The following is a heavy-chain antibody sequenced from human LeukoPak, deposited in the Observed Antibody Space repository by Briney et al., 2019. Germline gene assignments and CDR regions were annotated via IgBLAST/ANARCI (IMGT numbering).Heavy chain of an antibody. CDR3: AKGAAAGKVDWFDP. J-gene: IGHJ5*02. D-gene: IGHD6-13*01. CDR1: GLSFTNYS. Sequence: AETLTLSCEASGLSFTNYSMMWVRQPPGKGLQWISTVTGYGGAYYADSGEGRFIISRDISKNTMFLQMYSLRAEDTAVYYCAKGAAAGKVDWFDPWGQGTLVTVSS. V-gene: IGHV3-23*01. CDR2: VTGYGGA.